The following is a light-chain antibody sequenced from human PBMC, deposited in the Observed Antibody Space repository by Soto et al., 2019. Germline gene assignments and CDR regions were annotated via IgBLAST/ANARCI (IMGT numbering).Light chain of an antibody. CDR3: LLFMSSGISV. CDR2: DTY. J-gene: IGLJ3*02. CDR1: SGSVSTSSH. V-gene: IGLV8-61*01. Sequence: QTVVTQEPSFSVSPGGTVTLTCGFSSGSVSTSSHASWYQQTPGQPPRTLIYDTYTRTSGVPGRFSGSILGNKASLTITGAQADDDSDYVCLLFMSSGISVFGGVTKVTVL.